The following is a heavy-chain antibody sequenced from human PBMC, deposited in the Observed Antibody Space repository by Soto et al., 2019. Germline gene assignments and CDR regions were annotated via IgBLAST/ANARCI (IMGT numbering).Heavy chain of an antibody. Sequence: QVQLQESGPGLVKPSGTLSLTCAVSSGSISTINWWSWVRQPLGKGLEWIGEIYHSGSTNYNPSLKSRVTISVNKSKNQFSLKLSSVTAADTAVYYCARNPTSWGSAFDIWGQGTMVTVSS. D-gene: IGHD2-2*01. J-gene: IGHJ3*02. CDR3: ARNPTSWGSAFDI. CDR2: IYHSGST. V-gene: IGHV4-4*02. CDR1: SGSISTINW.